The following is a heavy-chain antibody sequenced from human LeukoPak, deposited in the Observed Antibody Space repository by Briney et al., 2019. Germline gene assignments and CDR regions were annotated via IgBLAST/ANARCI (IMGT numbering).Heavy chain of an antibody. V-gene: IGHV3-48*02. CDR2: IGFGGNF. J-gene: IGHJ4*02. Sequence: PGGSLRLSCAASGFTFSSYSMNWVRQAPGKGLEWVAHIGFGGNFYYADSVKGRFTISRDNAKNSLYLQMDNLRDDDTAVYYCAKDYQWSCDYWGQGTLVTVSS. D-gene: IGHD2-15*01. CDR1: GFTFSSYS. CDR3: AKDYQWSCDY.